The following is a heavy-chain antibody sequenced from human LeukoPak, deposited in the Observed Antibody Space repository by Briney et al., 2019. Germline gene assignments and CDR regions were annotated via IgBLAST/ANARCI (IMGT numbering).Heavy chain of an antibody. J-gene: IGHJ5*02. CDR2: ISSSGSTI. CDR1: EFTFSDYY. CDR3: ARSYSSGYPNWFDP. Sequence: GGSLRLSYASFEFTFSDYYMSWIRQAPGKGLEWVSYISSSGSTIYYADSVKGRFTISRDNAKNSLYLQMNSLRAEDTAVYYCARSYSSGYPNWFDPWGQGTLVTVSS. D-gene: IGHD3-22*01. V-gene: IGHV3-11*04.